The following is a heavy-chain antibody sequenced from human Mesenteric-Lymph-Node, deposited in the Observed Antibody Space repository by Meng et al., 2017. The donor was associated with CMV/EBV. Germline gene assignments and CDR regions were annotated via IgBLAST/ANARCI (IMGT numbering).Heavy chain of an antibody. V-gene: IGHV3-53*01. D-gene: IGHD3-3*01. CDR2: IYSGGST. CDR3: AKDSAVYDFWSGYTI. J-gene: IGHJ4*02. CDR1: GFTVSSNY. Sequence: GGSLRLSCAASGFTVSSNYMSWVRQAPGKGLEWVSVIYSGGSTYYADSVKGRFTISRDNSKNTLYLQMNSLRAEDTAVYYCAKDSAVYDFWSGYTIWGQGTLVTVSS.